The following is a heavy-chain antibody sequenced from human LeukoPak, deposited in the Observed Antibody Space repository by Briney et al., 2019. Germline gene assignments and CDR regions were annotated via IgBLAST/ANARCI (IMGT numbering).Heavy chain of an antibody. CDR2: ISGSGGST. CDR1: GFTFSSYG. V-gene: IGHV3-23*01. J-gene: IGHJ4*02. Sequence: GGSLRLSCAASGFTFSSYGMSWVRQAPGKGLEWVSAISGSGGSTYYADSVKGRFTISRDNSKNTLYLQMNSLRAEDTAVYYCAKENYDSSGYYLGVDYWGQGTLVTVSS. CDR3: AKENYDSSGYYLGVDY. D-gene: IGHD3-22*01.